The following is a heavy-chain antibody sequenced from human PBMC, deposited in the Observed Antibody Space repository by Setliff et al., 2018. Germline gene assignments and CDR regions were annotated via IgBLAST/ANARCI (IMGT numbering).Heavy chain of an antibody. Sequence: PSETLSLTCTVSGGSISNYYWSWFRQPPGKGLEWIGYIYTSGSTYYNPSLKSRLTISVDTSNNQFSLRLTSVTAADAAVYYCARQRGNSGFLDFWGQGALVTVSS. CDR1: GGSISNYY. V-gene: IGHV4-59*03. D-gene: IGHD5-12*01. J-gene: IGHJ4*02. CDR2: IYTSGST. CDR3: ARQRGNSGFLDF.